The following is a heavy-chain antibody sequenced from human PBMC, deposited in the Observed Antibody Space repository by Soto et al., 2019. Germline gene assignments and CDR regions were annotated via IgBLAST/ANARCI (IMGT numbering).Heavy chain of an antibody. J-gene: IGHJ4*02. Sequence: LRLSCEGSGFTFTDYYMTWTRQAPGKGLEWVAYINTLSTAIYYADSVKGRFTISRDNAKNSLYLQMNGLRAEDTATYYCARRLQWQLRPLDSWGRGTLVTVSS. D-gene: IGHD6-19*01. CDR3: ARRLQWQLRPLDS. V-gene: IGHV3-11*01. CDR1: GFTFTDYY. CDR2: INTLSTAI.